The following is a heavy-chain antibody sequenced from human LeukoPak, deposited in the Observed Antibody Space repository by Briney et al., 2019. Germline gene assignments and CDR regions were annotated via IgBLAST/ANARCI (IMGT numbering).Heavy chain of an antibody. CDR3: VRGSTVTYNMDV. Sequence: TGGSLRLSCAASGFSFTNYDMHWVRQPTGKGLEWVVTIGTAGDTYYAGSVKGRFTISRENGKSSLYLQISSLRAGDTAVYYCVRGSTVTYNMDVWGQGTTVIVSS. J-gene: IGHJ6*03. D-gene: IGHD4-17*01. V-gene: IGHV3-13*01. CDR1: GFSFTNYD. CDR2: IGTAGDT.